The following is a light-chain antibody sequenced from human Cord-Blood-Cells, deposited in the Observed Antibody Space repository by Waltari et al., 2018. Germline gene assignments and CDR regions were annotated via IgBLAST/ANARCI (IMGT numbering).Light chain of an antibody. Sequence: QSALTQPASVSGSPGQSITISCTGTSRDVGGYNYASWYQQPPGKPPKLMLYDVSNRPSGVSNRFSGSKSGNTASLTISGLQAEDEADYYCSSYTSSSTYVFGTGTKVTVL. CDR1: SRDVGGYNY. J-gene: IGLJ1*01. V-gene: IGLV2-14*01. CDR2: DVS. CDR3: SSYTSSSTYV.